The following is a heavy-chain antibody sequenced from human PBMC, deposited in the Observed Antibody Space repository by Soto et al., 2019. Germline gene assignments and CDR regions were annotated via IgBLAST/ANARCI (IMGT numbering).Heavy chain of an antibody. CDR1: GYTFSSIG. Sequence: QVQLVQSGAEVKEPGASVKVSCKASGYTFSSIGISWVRQAPGQGLEWMGWITPYKGATYYTKRLQGRVTMTTDTSARTAYMELRSLRSDDTDVYYCARDLDASGSYFTDYWGQGTLVIVSS. V-gene: IGHV1-18*01. CDR3: ARDLDASGSYFTDY. J-gene: IGHJ4*02. CDR2: ITPYKGAT. D-gene: IGHD3-10*01.